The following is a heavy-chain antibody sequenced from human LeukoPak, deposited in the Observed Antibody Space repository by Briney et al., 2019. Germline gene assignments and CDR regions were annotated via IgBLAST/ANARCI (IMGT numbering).Heavy chain of an antibody. CDR3: ARVCSSTSCLEN. D-gene: IGHD2-2*01. CDR1: DYTFTSYG. J-gene: IGHJ4*02. CDR2: ISAYNGNT. Sequence: GASVKVSCKASDYTFTSYGISWVRQAPGQGPEWMGWISAYNGNTNYAQKLQGRVTMTTDTSTSTAYMELRSLRSDDTAVYYCARVCSSTSCLENWGQGTLVTVSS. V-gene: IGHV1-18*01.